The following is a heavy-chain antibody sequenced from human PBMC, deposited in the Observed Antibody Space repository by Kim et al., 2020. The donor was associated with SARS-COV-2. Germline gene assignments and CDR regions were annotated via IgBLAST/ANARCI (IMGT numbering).Heavy chain of an antibody. D-gene: IGHD6-19*01. J-gene: IGHJ3*02. Sequence: KCQGRVTMTRDTSISTAYMELSGLRSEDTAVYYCAREHIAVPRMVDPFDIWGQGTMVTVSS. V-gene: IGHV1-8*01. CDR3: AREHIAVPRMVDPFDI.